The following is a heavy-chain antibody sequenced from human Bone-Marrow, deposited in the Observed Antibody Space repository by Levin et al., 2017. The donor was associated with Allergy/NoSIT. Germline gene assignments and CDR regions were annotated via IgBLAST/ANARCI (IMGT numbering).Heavy chain of an antibody. Sequence: SQTLSLTCAVSGYSISSGYYWGWIRQPPGKGLEWIGSIYHSGSTYYNPSLKSRVTISVDTSKNQFSLKLSSVTAADTAVYYCARDEATHDGSGTCRGQGTLVTVSS. CDR1: GYSISSGYY. D-gene: IGHD3-10*01. CDR2: IYHSGST. J-gene: IGHJ4*02. V-gene: IGHV4-38-2*02. CDR3: ARDEATHDGSGTC.